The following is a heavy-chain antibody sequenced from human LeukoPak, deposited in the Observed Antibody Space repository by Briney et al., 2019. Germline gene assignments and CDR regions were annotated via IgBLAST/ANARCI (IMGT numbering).Heavy chain of an antibody. CDR2: INHSGST. V-gene: IGHV4-34*01. J-gene: IGHJ5*02. CDR1: GGSFSGYY. CDR3: ARSPGYSSGWGVP. D-gene: IGHD6-19*01. Sequence: KPSETLSLTCAVYGGSFSGYYWSWIRQPPGKGLEWIGEINHSGSTNYNPSLKSRVTISVDTSKNQFSLKLSSVTAADTAVYYCARSPGYSSGWGVPWGQGTLVTVSS.